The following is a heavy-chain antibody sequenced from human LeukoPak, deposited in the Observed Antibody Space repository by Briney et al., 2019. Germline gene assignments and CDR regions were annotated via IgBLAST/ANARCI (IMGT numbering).Heavy chain of an antibody. CDR1: GGTFSSYA. V-gene: IGHV1-69*13. Sequence: GASVKVSCKASGGTFSSYAISWVRQAPGQGLEWMGGIIPIFGTANYAQKFQGRVTITADESTSTAYMELSSLRSEDTAVYYCARVPSPYCSSTSCYLWTAFDIWGQGTMATVSS. J-gene: IGHJ3*02. CDR3: ARVPSPYCSSTSCYLWTAFDI. CDR2: IIPIFGTA. D-gene: IGHD2-2*01.